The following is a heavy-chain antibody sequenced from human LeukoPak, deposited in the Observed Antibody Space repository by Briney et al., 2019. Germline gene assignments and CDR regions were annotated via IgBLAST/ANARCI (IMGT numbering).Heavy chain of an antibody. V-gene: IGHV3-23*01. D-gene: IGHD4-17*01. Sequence: GGSLRLSCAASGFTFGSYAMSWVRQTPGKGLEWVSTIFGSGAGTYYADSVKGRFTISRDNSKNTLYLQMNSLRAEDTAVYYCSTTYGDYLPGAFDIWGQGTMVTVSS. CDR3: STTYGDYLPGAFDI. J-gene: IGHJ3*02. CDR1: GFTFGSYA. CDR2: IFGSGAGT.